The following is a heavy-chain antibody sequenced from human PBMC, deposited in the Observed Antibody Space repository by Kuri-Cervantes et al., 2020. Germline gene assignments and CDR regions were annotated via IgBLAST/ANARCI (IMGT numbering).Heavy chain of an antibody. CDR2: LSNSGNTI. D-gene: IGHD6-19*01. J-gene: IGHJ4*02. Sequence: GESLKISCAASGFTFSDYYMSWIRQAPGKGLEWVSYLSNSGNTIYYADSVKGRFTISRDTAKTSLYLQMDSLRAEDTAVYYCARRGSGWSLDYWGQGTLVTVSS. CDR3: ARRGSGWSLDY. CDR1: GFTFSDYY. V-gene: IGHV3-11*01.